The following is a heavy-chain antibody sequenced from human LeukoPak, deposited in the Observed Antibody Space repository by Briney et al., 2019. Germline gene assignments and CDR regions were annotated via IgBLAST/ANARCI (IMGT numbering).Heavy chain of an antibody. V-gene: IGHV3-23*01. D-gene: IGHD6-6*01. CDR2: ISGSGGST. Sequence: GGSLRLSCAASGFTFSSYAMSWVRQASGKGLEWVSAISGSGGSTYYADSVKGRFTISRDNSKNTLYLQMNSLRAEDTAVYYCAKVMGIAARRGPDYWGQGTLVTVSS. CDR1: GFTFSSYA. CDR3: AKVMGIAARRGPDY. J-gene: IGHJ4*02.